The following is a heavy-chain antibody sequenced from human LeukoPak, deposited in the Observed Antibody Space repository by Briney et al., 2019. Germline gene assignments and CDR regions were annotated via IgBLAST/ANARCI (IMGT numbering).Heavy chain of an antibody. D-gene: IGHD2-21*02. V-gene: IGHV3-9*01. CDR3: AKAFEVTAILSVSLEN. J-gene: IGHJ4*02. Sequence: GRSLRLSCAASGFTFDDYAMHWVRQAPGKGLEWVSGISWNSGSIGYADSVKGRFTISRDNAKNSLYLQMNSLRAEDTALYYCAKAFEVTAILSVSLENWGQGTLVTVSS. CDR1: GFTFDDYA. CDR2: ISWNSGSI.